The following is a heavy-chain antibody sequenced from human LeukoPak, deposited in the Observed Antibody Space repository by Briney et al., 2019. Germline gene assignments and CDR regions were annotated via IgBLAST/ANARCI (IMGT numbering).Heavy chain of an antibody. Sequence: GGSLRLSCAASGFTFSSYSMNWVRQAPGKGLEWASSISSSSSYIYYADSVKGRFTISRDNAKNSLYLQMNSLRAEDTAVYYCARDTAEEPFKPYDYWGQGTLVTVSS. D-gene: IGHD1-14*01. CDR2: ISSSSSYI. J-gene: IGHJ4*02. V-gene: IGHV3-21*01. CDR3: ARDTAEEPFKPYDY. CDR1: GFTFSSYS.